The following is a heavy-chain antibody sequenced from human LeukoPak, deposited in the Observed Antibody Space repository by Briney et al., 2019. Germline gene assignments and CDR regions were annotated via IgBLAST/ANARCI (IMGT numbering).Heavy chain of an antibody. J-gene: IGHJ6*02. CDR2: IWYDGSKK. D-gene: IGHD4-23*01. Sequence: GGSLRLSCTASGIPFSSYGMHWVRQAPGKGLEWVAVIWYDGSKKYYADFVKGRFTISRDNSKNTLSLQMSSLRVEDTAVYYCARWNQGHGLDVWGQGTTVTVSS. V-gene: IGHV3-33*01. CDR1: GIPFSSYG. CDR3: ARWNQGHGLDV.